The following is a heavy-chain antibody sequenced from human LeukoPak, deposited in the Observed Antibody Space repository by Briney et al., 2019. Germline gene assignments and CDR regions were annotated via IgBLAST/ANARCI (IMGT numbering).Heavy chain of an antibody. CDR2: INTDGSST. Sequence: GGSLRLSCAASGLTFTTAWMTWVRQAPGEGLEWVGRINTDGSSTSYADSVKGRFTISRDNAKNTLYLQMNSLRAEDTAVYYCASFREYQLLGAFDIWGQGTMVTVSS. V-gene: IGHV3-74*01. CDR3: ASFREYQLLGAFDI. CDR1: GLTFTTAW. J-gene: IGHJ3*02. D-gene: IGHD2-2*01.